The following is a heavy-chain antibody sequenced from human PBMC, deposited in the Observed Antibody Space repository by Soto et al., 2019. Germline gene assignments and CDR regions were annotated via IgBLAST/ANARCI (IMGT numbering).Heavy chain of an antibody. CDR3: AKRLSDFWSGYYNDAFEI. J-gene: IGHJ3*02. CDR2: ISGSGGST. D-gene: IGHD3-3*01. V-gene: IGHV3-23*01. Sequence: GGSLRLSCAASGFTFSSYAMSWVRQAPGKGLEWVSAISGSGGSTYYADSVKGRFTISRDNSKNTLYLQMNSLRAEDTAVYYCAKRLSDFWSGYYNDAFEIRGQGTMVTVSS. CDR1: GFTFSSYA.